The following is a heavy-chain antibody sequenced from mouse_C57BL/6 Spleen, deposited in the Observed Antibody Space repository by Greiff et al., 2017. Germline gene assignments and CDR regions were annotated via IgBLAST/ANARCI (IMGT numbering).Heavy chain of an antibody. CDR3: ATLITTVVAGDY. CDR1: GYAFSSSW. Sequence: VQLQQSGPELVKPGASVKISCKASGYAFSSSWMNWVKQRPGKGLEWIGRIYPGDGDTNYNGKFKGKATLTADKSSSTAYMQLSSLTSEDSAVYFCATLITTVVAGDYWGQGTTLTVSS. D-gene: IGHD1-1*01. V-gene: IGHV1-82*01. CDR2: IYPGDGDT. J-gene: IGHJ2*01.